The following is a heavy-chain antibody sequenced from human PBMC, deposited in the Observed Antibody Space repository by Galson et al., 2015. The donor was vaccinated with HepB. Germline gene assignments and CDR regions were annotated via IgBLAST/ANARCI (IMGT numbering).Heavy chain of an antibody. Sequence: SVKVSCKASGYTFTSYGMNWVRQAPGQGLEWMGWINTNTGNPTYAQGFTGRFVFSLDTSVSTAYLQISSLKAEDTAVYYCALDHRYCSSTSCYGEYNWFDPWGQGTLVTVSS. CDR1: GYTFTSYG. CDR3: ALDHRYCSSTSCYGEYNWFDP. J-gene: IGHJ5*01. CDR2: INTNTGNP. V-gene: IGHV7-4-1*02. D-gene: IGHD2-2*01.